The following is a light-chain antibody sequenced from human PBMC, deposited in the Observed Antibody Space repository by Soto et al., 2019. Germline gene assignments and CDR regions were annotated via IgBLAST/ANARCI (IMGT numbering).Light chain of an antibody. J-gene: IGKJ5*01. Sequence: LLTQSPSTLSLSPGERATLSWRASQSVSSYLAWYQQKPGQAPRLLIYDTSNRATGVPARFSGSGSGTDLTLTISSLETEDCAIYYCQQRQYWPPITFGQGTRLEI. V-gene: IGKV3-11*01. CDR3: QQRQYWPPIT. CDR1: QSVSSY. CDR2: DTS.